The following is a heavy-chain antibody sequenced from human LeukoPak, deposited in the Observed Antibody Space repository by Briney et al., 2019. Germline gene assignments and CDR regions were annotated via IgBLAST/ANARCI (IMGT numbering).Heavy chain of an antibody. Sequence: SVKVSCKASGGTFSSYAISWVRQAPGQGLEWMGGIIPIFGTANYAQKFQGRVTITADESTSTAYMELSSLRSEDAAVYYCARAYCGGDCYSGWDYYYYGMDVWGQGTTVTVSS. V-gene: IGHV1-69*13. CDR3: ARAYCGGDCYSGWDYYYYGMDV. CDR1: GGTFSSYA. D-gene: IGHD2-21*02. J-gene: IGHJ6*02. CDR2: IIPIFGTA.